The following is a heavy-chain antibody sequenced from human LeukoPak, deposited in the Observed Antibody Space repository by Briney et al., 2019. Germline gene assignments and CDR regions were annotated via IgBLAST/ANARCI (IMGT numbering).Heavy chain of an antibody. CDR3: ASEYYYGSGSYDY. D-gene: IGHD3-10*01. J-gene: IGHJ4*02. CDR2: IIPILGIA. CDR1: GYTFTSYY. V-gene: IGHV1-69*04. Sequence: SVKVSCKASGYTFTSYYMHWVRQAPGQGLEWMGRIIPILGIANYAQKFQGRVTITADKSTSTAYMELSSLRSEDTAVYYCASEYYYGSGSYDYWGQGTLVTVSS.